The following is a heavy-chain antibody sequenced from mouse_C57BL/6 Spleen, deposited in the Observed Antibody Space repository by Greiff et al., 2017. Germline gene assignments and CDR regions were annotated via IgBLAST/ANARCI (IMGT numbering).Heavy chain of an antibody. V-gene: IGHV1-72*01. Sequence: QVQLQQPGAELVTPGASVKLSCKASGYTFTSYWMHWVKQRPGRGLEWIGRIDPNRGGTQSNEKFKSKATLTVDKPASTAYMQLSSLTSEDSAVYYGAREGITTVVEGADYWGQGTTLTVSS. CDR2: IDPNRGGT. CDR1: GYTFTSYW. D-gene: IGHD1-1*01. CDR3: AREGITTVVEGADY. J-gene: IGHJ2*01.